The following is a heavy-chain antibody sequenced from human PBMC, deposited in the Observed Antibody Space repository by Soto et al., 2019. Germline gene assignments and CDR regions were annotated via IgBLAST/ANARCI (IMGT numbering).Heavy chain of an antibody. Sequence: PGGSLRLSCAASGFTFSSYAMIWVRQAPGKGLEWVSAISGSGGSTYYADSVKGRFTISRDNSKHTLYLQMNSLRDEDTAVYYCAKARYFGWSPPLFDYWGQGTLVTVSS. D-gene: IGHD3-9*01. CDR1: GFTFSSYA. CDR3: AKARYFGWSPPLFDY. CDR2: ISGSGGST. J-gene: IGHJ4*02. V-gene: IGHV3-23*01.